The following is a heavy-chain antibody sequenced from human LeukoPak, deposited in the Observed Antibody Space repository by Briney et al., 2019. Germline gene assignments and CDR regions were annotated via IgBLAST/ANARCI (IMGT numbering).Heavy chain of an antibody. D-gene: IGHD3-22*01. CDR2: ISYDGSNK. Sequence: GGSLRLSCAASGFTFSSYAMHWVRQAPGKGLEWVAVISYDGSNKYYADSVKGRFTISRDNSKNTLYLQMNSLRAEDTAVYYCASVGDDSSGYYYHYFDYWGQGTLVTVSS. CDR1: GFTFSSYA. J-gene: IGHJ4*02. V-gene: IGHV3-30*04. CDR3: ASVGDDSSGYYYHYFDY.